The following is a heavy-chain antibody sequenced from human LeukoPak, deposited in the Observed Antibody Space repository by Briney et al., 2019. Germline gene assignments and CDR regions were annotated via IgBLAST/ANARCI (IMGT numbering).Heavy chain of an antibody. CDR3: AGDSSGYYYSFDY. CDR2: ISSSSSYI. CDR1: GFTFSSYA. V-gene: IGHV3-21*01. Sequence: GGSLRLSCAASGFTFSSYAMNWVRQAPGKGLEWVSSISSSSSYIYYADSVKGRFTISRDNAKNSLYLQMNSLRAEDTAVYYCAGDSSGYYYSFDYWGQGTLVTVSS. D-gene: IGHD3-22*01. J-gene: IGHJ4*02.